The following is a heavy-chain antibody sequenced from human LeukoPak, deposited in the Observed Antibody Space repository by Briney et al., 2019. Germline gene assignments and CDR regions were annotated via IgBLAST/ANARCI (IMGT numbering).Heavy chain of an antibody. CDR2: IYYSGST. Sequence: MTSETLSLTCTVSGVSISSYYWSWLRQPPGKGLEWIGYIYYSGSTNYNPSLKSRVTISVDTSKNQFSLKLNSVTAADTAVYYCARSYGVGATVYWGQGTLVTVSS. J-gene: IGHJ4*02. D-gene: IGHD1-26*01. CDR3: ARSYGVGATVY. V-gene: IGHV4-59*08. CDR1: GVSISSYY.